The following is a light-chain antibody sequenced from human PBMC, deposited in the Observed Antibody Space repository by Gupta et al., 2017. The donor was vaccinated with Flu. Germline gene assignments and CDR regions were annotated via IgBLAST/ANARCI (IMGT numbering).Light chain of an antibody. Sequence: EIVLTQSPATLSLSPGERATLSCRASQSVSSYLAWYQQKPGQAPRLLIYDASNRATGIAARFSGSGSGTDFTLTISSLEPEDFAVYYCLQRSNWPRTFGGGTKVEIK. CDR3: LQRSNWPRT. CDR2: DAS. CDR1: QSVSSY. J-gene: IGKJ4*01. V-gene: IGKV3-11*01.